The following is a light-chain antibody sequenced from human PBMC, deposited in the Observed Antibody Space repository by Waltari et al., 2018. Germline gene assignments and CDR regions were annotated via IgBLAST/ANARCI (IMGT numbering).Light chain of an antibody. CDR1: SSDVGGYNY. V-gene: IGLV2-8*01. CDR2: EVS. J-gene: IGLJ1*01. Sequence: QSALTQPPSASGSPGPSVTISCTGTSSDVGGYNYVSWYQQHPGKAPKLMIYEVSKRPSGVPDRFSGSKSGNTASLTVSGLQAEDEADYYCSSYAGSNIVFGTGTKVTVL. CDR3: SSYAGSNIV.